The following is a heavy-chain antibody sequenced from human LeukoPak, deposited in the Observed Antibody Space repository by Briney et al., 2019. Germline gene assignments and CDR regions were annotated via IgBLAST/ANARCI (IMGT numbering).Heavy chain of an antibody. CDR3: ARDRYYYDSSGYYWFDP. J-gene: IGHJ5*02. Sequence: PSETLSLTCTVSGYSISSGYYWGWIRQPPGKGLEWIGSIYHSGSTYYNPSLKSRVTMSVDTSKNQFSLKLSSVTAADTAVYYCARDRYYYDSSGYYWFDPWGQGTLVTVSS. CDR2: IYHSGST. CDR1: GYSISSGYY. V-gene: IGHV4-38-2*02. D-gene: IGHD3-22*01.